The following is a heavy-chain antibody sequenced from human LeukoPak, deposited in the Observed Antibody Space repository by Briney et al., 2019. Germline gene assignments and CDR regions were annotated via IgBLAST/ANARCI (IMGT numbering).Heavy chain of an antibody. J-gene: IGHJ4*02. V-gene: IGHV4-59*08. CDR1: GGSISSYY. D-gene: IGHD2-15*01. CDR3: ARASYCSGGSCYSGGYY. CDR2: IYYSGST. Sequence: SETLSLTCTVSGGSISSYYWSWIRQPPGKGLEWIGYIYYSGSTNYNPSLKSRVTISVDASKNQFSLKLSSVTAADTAVYYCARASYCSGGSCYSGGYYWGQGTLVTVST.